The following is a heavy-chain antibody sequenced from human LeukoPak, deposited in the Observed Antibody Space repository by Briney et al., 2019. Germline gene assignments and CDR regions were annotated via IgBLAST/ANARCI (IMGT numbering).Heavy chain of an antibody. CDR1: GFTFSSYE. CDR3: ARCPRWAHFDY. V-gene: IGHV3-48*03. J-gene: IGHJ4*02. CDR2: ISSSGRAI. D-gene: IGHD4-23*01. Sequence: QTGGSLRLSCAGSGFTFSSYEMNWVRQAPGKGLEWVSYISSSGRAIYYADSVKGRFTVSRDNAKNSLYLQMNSLRAEDTAVYYRARCPRWAHFDYWGQGTLVTVSS.